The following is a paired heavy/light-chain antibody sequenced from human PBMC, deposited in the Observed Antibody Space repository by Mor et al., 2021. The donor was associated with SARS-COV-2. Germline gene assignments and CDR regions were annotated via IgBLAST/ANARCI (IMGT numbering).Light chain of an antibody. Sequence: QSVLTQPPSASGTPGQRVTVSCSGSSSNIGSNYVYWCQQLPGTAPKLLIYRDNQRPSGVPDRFSGSKSGTSASLAISGLRSEDEADYYCAAWDDSLSGVVFGGGTKLTVL. J-gene: IGLJ2*01. CDR2: RDN. CDR3: AAWDDSLSGVV. CDR1: SSNIGSNY. V-gene: IGLV1-47*01.
Heavy chain of an antibody. D-gene: IGHD3-3*01. CDR3: TTEFWRGY. CDR1: GFTFSNTW. J-gene: IGHJ4*02. CDR2: IKSKSEGGTT. V-gene: IGHV3-15*01. Sequence: EVQLVESGGGLVKPGGSLRLSCAASGFTFSNTWMYWVRQAPGKGLEWVGRIKSKSEGGTTDYAAPVKGRFTLSRDDSKDTLYLQMNSLKVEDTAVYYCTTEFWRGYWGQGTLVTVSS.